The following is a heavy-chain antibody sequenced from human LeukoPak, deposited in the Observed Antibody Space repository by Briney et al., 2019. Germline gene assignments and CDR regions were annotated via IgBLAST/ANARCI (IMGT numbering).Heavy chain of an antibody. Sequence: GGSLRFSCAASGFTFSTYSMNWVRQAPGKGLEWVSYISSSSSAIYFADSVKGRFTISRDNAKNSLYLQMNSLRVEDTAVYYCARGRDLFDSWGQGTLVTVSS. CDR1: GFTFSTYS. CDR3: ARGRDLFDS. V-gene: IGHV3-48*04. J-gene: IGHJ4*02. CDR2: ISSSSSAI.